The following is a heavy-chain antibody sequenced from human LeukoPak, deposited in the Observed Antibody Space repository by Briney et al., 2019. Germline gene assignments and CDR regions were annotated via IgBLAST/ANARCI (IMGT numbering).Heavy chain of an antibody. Sequence: GESLKISCKGSGYSFTSYWIGWVRQMPGKGLEWMGIIYPGDSDTRYSPSFQGQVTISADKSISTAYLQWSSLKASDTAVYYCARHYSGYDFWSGYLSDAFDIWGQGTMVTVSS. CDR1: GYSFTSYW. CDR2: IYPGDSDT. D-gene: IGHD3-3*01. CDR3: ARHYSGYDFWSGYLSDAFDI. J-gene: IGHJ3*02. V-gene: IGHV5-51*01.